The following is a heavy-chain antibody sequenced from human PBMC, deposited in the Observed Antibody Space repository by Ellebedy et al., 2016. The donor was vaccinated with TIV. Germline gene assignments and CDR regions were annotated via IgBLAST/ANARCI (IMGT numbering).Heavy chain of an antibody. CDR3: ARDVRPINTRNYYYGMDV. Sequence: SETLSLXXTVSGGSISSYYWSWIRQPAGKGLEWIGRIYTSGSTNYNPSLKSRVTMSVDTSKNQFSLKLSSVTAADTAVYYCARDVRPINTRNYYYGMDVWGQGTTVTVSS. V-gene: IGHV4-4*07. J-gene: IGHJ6*02. CDR1: GGSISSYY. CDR2: IYTSGST. D-gene: IGHD5-12*01.